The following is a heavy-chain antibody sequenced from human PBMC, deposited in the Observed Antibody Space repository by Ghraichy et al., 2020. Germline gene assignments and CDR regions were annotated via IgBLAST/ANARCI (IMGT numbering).Heavy chain of an antibody. Sequence: LSLTCAASGFSFTDYWMHWVRQTPGRGLEWVSHLNIDGTTVNYADSVKGRFTISRDNAKNTMYLQMISLTVEDTAVYYCVRSYKDGLRHFDYWGQGTLVTISS. D-gene: IGHD1-14*01. V-gene: IGHV3-74*01. CDR3: VRSYKDGLRHFDY. CDR1: GFSFTDYW. J-gene: IGHJ4*02. CDR2: LNIDGTTV.